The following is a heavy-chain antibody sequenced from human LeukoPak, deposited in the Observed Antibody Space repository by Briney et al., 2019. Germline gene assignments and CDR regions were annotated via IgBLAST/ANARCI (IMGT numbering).Heavy chain of an antibody. J-gene: IGHJ5*02. V-gene: IGHV3-21*01. D-gene: IGHD5-12*01. CDR3: ARDLLGGYDFEGSS. Sequence: PGGSLRLSCAASGFTFSSYSMNWVRQAPGKGLEWVSSISSSSSYIYYADSVKGRFTISRDNAKNSLYLQMNSLRAEDTAVYYCARDLLGGYDFEGSSWGQGTLVTVPS. CDR2: ISSSSSYI. CDR1: GFTFSSYS.